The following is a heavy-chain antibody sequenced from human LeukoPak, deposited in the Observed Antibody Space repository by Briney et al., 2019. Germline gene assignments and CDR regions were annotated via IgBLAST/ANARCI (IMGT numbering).Heavy chain of an antibody. CDR1: SYTFTSYG. CDR2: ISAYNGNT. J-gene: IGHJ5*02. V-gene: IGHV1-18*01. Sequence: ASVKVSCKASSYTFTSYGISWVRQAPGQGLEWMGWISAYNGNTNYAQKLQGRVTMTTDTSTSTAYMELRSLRSDDTAVYYCARDTVRDFWSGYYIRFDPWGQGTLVTVS. D-gene: IGHD3-3*01. CDR3: ARDTVRDFWSGYYIRFDP.